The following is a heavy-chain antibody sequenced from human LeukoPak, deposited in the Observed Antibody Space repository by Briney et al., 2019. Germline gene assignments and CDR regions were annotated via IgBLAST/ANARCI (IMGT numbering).Heavy chain of an antibody. CDR2: INSDGSST. D-gene: IGHD2-8*01. V-gene: IGHV3-74*01. J-gene: IGHJ4*02. Sequence: GGSLRLSCAASGFTFSSYWMHWVRQAPGKGLVWVSRINSDGSSTSYADSVKGRFTISRDNAKNTLYLQMNSLRAEDTAVYYCASSLGYCTNGVCYTFDYWGQGTLVTVSS. CDR3: ASSLGYCTNGVCYTFDY. CDR1: GFTFSSYW.